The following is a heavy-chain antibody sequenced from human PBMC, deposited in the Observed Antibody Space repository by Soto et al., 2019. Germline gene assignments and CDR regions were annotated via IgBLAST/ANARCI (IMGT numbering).Heavy chain of an antibody. CDR1: GGSLSGYY. J-gene: IGHJ6*02. CDR3: ARQVTRTNYYYVMAV. D-gene: IGHD1-20*01. Sequence: SETLSLTCAFDGGSLSGYYWSWIRPPQGKGLEWIGEINHSGSTNYNPSLKSRVTISVDTSKNQFSLKLSSVTAADTAVYYGARQVTRTNYYYVMAVWGQGTKVTGSS. V-gene: IGHV4-34*01. CDR2: INHSGST.